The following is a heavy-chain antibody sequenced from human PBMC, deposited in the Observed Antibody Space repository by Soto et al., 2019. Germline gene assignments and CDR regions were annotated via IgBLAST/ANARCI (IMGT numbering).Heavy chain of an antibody. D-gene: IGHD3-3*01. CDR2: IYYSGST. Sequence: PSETLSITCTVSGGSISSSSYYWGWIRQPPGKGLEWIGSIYYSGSTYYNPSLKSRVTISVDTSKNQFSLKLSSVTTADTAVYNCTRSSHLHAFWSGYGGDGIGVWSRGTTDTSSS. V-gene: IGHV4-39*01. CDR3: TRSSHLHAFWSGYGGDGIGV. CDR1: GGSISSSSYY. J-gene: IGHJ6*02.